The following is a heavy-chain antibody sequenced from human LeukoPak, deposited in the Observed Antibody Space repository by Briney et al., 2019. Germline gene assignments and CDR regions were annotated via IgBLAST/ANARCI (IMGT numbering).Heavy chain of an antibody. D-gene: IGHD5-18*01. Sequence: PGRSLRLSCAASGFTYNSYAMHWVRQAPGEGLEWVAVIAYDGTSQYYADSVKGRFTISRDKSKNTLDLQMNSLRPDDTAVYYCARMGRDYRYGYEGNFGYWGQGTLVTVSS. CDR1: GFTYNSYA. V-gene: IGHV3-30*04. CDR3: ARMGRDYRYGYEGNFGY. J-gene: IGHJ4*02. CDR2: IAYDGTSQ.